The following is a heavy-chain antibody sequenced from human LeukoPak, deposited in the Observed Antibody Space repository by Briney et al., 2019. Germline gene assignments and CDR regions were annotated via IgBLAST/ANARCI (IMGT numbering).Heavy chain of an antibody. J-gene: IGHJ4*02. Sequence: SETLSLTCTVSGGSISSYYWSWIRQPPGKRLEWIGYIYYSGSTNYNPSLKSRVTISVDTSKNQFSLKLSSVTAADTAVYYCARLAAAGDFDYWGQGTLVTVSS. CDR3: ARLAAAGDFDY. V-gene: IGHV4-59*08. CDR2: IYYSGST. D-gene: IGHD6-13*01. CDR1: GGSISSYY.